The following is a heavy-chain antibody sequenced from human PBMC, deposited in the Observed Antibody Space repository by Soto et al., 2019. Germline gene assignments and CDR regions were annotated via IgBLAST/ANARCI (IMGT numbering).Heavy chain of an antibody. CDR1: GGSISSSNW. Sequence: SETLSLTCAVSGGSISSSNWWSWVRQPPGKGLEWIGEIYHSGSTNYNPSLKSRVTISVDKSKNQFSLKLSSVTAADTAVYYCARGALSRIAAADDAFDIWGQGTMVTVSS. V-gene: IGHV4-4*02. CDR2: IYHSGST. J-gene: IGHJ3*02. D-gene: IGHD6-13*01. CDR3: ARGALSRIAAADDAFDI.